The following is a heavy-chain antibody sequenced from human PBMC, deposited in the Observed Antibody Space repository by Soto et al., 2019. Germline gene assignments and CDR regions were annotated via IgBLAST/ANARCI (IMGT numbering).Heavy chain of an antibody. J-gene: IGHJ5*02. Sequence: QVQLQESGPGLVKPSETLSVTCTVSGGSVSSRSHFWSWIRQPPGRGLQWIGYIFYSGSTNYNPSLKSRATLSVDTSRNQFSLRLTSVTAADTAFYYCARYDAESGSNKIDPWGQGTLVTVSS. CDR1: GGSVSSRSHF. CDR3: ARYDAESGSNKIDP. V-gene: IGHV4-61*01. CDR2: IFYSGST. D-gene: IGHD5-12*01.